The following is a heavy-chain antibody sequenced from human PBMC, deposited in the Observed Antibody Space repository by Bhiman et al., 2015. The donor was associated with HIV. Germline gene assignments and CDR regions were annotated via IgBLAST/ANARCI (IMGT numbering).Heavy chain of an antibody. CDR1: GFTFSSYG. Sequence: QVQLVESGGGVVQPGGSLRLSCAASGFTFSSYGMHWVRQAPGKGLEWVAFIRYDGSNKYYADSVKGRFTISRDNSKNTLYLQMNSLRAEDTAVYYCAKVFYTGWQWLVGGAFDIWGQGTMVTVSS. V-gene: IGHV3-30*02. D-gene: IGHD6-19*01. J-gene: IGHJ3*02. CDR2: IRYDGSNK. CDR3: AKVFYTGWQWLVGGAFDI.